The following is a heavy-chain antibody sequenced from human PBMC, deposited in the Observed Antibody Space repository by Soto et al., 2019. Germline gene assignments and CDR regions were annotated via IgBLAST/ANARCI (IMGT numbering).Heavy chain of an antibody. V-gene: IGHV4-34*01. CDR2: INHSGST. CDR1: GGSFSGYY. D-gene: IGHD4-17*01. J-gene: IGHJ4*01. CDR3: ARLDTVTTLDY. Sequence: SETLSLTCAVYGGSFSGYYWSWIRQPPGKGLEWIGEINHSGSTNYNPSLKSRVTISVDTSKNQFSLKLSSVTAADTAVYYCARLDTVTTLDYWGHGTLVTVSS.